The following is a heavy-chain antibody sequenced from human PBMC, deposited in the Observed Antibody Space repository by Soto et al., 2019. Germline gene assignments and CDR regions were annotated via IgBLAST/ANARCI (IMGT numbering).Heavy chain of an antibody. CDR1: GFSFSSYS. J-gene: IGHJ4*02. CDR3: ARTVPSYYYDSSGYTGLGGYFDY. V-gene: IGHV3-48*01. D-gene: IGHD3-22*01. Sequence: GGSLRLSCAASGFSFSSYSMNWVRQAPGKGLEWVSYISSSSYTMIYADSVKGRFTISRDNAKNSLYLQMNSLRAEDTAVYYCARTVPSYYYDSSGYTGLGGYFDYWGQGTLVTVSS. CDR2: ISSSSYTM.